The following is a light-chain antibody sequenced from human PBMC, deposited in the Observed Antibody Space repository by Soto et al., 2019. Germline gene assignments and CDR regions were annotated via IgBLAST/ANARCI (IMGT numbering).Light chain of an antibody. V-gene: IGKV3-11*01. CDR1: QSISSY. Sequence: EILLTQSPASLSSSLGERVTITCRASQSISSYLAWYQQKPDQAPRLLIYDASTRASGIPARFSGSGSGTDFTLTISSLEPEDFGAYYCQQLSSYPFTFGHGTKVDIK. CDR2: DAS. CDR3: QQLSSYPFT. J-gene: IGKJ3*01.